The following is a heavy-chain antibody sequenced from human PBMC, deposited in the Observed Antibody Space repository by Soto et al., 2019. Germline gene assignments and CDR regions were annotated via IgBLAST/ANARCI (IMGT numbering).Heavy chain of an antibody. D-gene: IGHD5-12*01. Sequence: SETLSLTCTVSGGSISSYYWSWIRQPPGKGLEWIGYIYYSGSTNYNPSLKSRVTISVDTSKNQFSLKLSSVTAADTAVYYCSGYDGGVFDYWGQGTLVTVSS. CDR3: SGYDGGVFDY. J-gene: IGHJ4*02. V-gene: IGHV4-59*01. CDR2: IYYSGST. CDR1: GGSISSYY.